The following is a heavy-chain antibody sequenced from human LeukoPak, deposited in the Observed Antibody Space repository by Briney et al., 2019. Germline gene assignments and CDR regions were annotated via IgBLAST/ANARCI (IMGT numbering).Heavy chain of an antibody. Sequence: SETLSLTCTVSGYSISSGCYWGWIRQPPGKGLEWIGSIYHSGSTYYNPSLKSRVTISVDTSKNHLSLKLSSVTAADTAVYYCARVPHSSSSEWFDPWGQGTLVTVSS. D-gene: IGHD6-6*01. CDR3: ARVPHSSSSEWFDP. J-gene: IGHJ5*02. CDR1: GYSISSGCY. CDR2: IYHSGST. V-gene: IGHV4-38-2*02.